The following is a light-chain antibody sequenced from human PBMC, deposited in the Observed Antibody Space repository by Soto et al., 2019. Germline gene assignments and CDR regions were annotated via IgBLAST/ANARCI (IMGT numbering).Light chain of an antibody. Sequence: QSVLTQPRSVSGSPGQSVTISCTGTSIDIGAYNYVSWYQQHPGKVPKLMLYDVSKRPSGVPDRFSGSKSGNTASLTISGLQADDEADYYCCSYAGAYIYVFATGTKVTVL. CDR1: SIDIGAYNY. CDR2: DVS. J-gene: IGLJ1*01. CDR3: CSYAGAYIYV. V-gene: IGLV2-11*01.